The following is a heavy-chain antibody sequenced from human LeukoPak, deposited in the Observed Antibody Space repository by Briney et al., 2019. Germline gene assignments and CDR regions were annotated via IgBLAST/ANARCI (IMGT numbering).Heavy chain of an antibody. CDR2: IDIDGNT. V-gene: IGHV3-74*01. CDR1: GFTFRNSY. J-gene: IGHJ4*02. CDR3: ATVGMGATIGY. Sequence: GGSLRLSCAASGFTFRNSYIHWVRQAPGKGLVWVSRIDIDGNTNYADSVKGRFTISRDNAKNTLYLQMNSLRVEDTAVYYCATVGMGATIGYWGQGTLVTVSS. D-gene: IGHD1-26*01.